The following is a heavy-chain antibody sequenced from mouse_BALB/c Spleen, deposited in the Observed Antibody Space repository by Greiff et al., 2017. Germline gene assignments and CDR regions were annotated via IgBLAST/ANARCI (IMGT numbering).Heavy chain of an antibody. CDR2: IDPANGNT. CDR1: GFNIKDTY. V-gene: IGHV14-3*02. CDR3: ARSRGLYYDYDDRYFDV. Sequence: EVQLQQSGAELVKPGASVKLSCTASGFNIKDTYMHWVKQRPEQGLEWIGRIDPANGNTKYDPKFQGKATITADTSSNTAYLQLSSLTSEDTAVYYCARSRGLYYDYDDRYFDVWGAGTTVTVSS. J-gene: IGHJ1*01. D-gene: IGHD2-4*01.